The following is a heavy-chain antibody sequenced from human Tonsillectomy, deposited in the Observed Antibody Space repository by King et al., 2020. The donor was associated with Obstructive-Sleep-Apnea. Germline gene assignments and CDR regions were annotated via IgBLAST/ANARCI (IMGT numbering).Heavy chain of an antibody. Sequence: VQLQQWGAGLLKPSETLSLTCAVYGGSFSGYYWSWIRQPPGKGLEWIGEINHSGSTNYNPSLKSRVTISVDTSKNQFSLKLSSVTATDTAVYYCASTPNYCSGGSCYSGSFDYWGQGTLVTVFS. D-gene: IGHD2-15*01. J-gene: IGHJ4*02. CDR3: ASTPNYCSGGSCYSGSFDY. CDR1: GGSFSGYY. CDR2: INHSGST. V-gene: IGHV4-34*01.